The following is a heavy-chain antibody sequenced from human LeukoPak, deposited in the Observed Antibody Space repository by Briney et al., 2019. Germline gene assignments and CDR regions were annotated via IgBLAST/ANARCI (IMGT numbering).Heavy chain of an antibody. D-gene: IGHD6-13*01. J-gene: IGHJ3*02. CDR2: INPNSGGT. CDR3: ARDRVCSSSCSGAFDI. V-gene: IGHV1-2*02. Sequence: ASVKVSCKASGYTFTGYYMHWVRQAPGQGLEWMGWINPNSGGTNYAQKFQGRVTMTRDTSLSTAYMELSRLRSDDTAVYYCARDRVCSSSCSGAFDIWGQGTMVTVSS. CDR1: GYTFTGYY.